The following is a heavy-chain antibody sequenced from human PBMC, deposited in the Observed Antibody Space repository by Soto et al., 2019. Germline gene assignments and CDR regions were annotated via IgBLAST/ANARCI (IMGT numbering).Heavy chain of an antibody. CDR1: GGTFSSYT. CDR3: ATFSGSYFDAFDI. J-gene: IGHJ3*02. CDR2: IIPILGIA. Sequence: QVQLVQSVAEVKKPGSSVKVSCKASGGTFSSYTISWVRQAPGQGLEWMGRIIPILGIANYAQKFQGRVTITADKSTSTAYMELSSLRSEDTAVYYCATFSGSYFDAFDIWGQGTMVTVSS. V-gene: IGHV1-69*02. D-gene: IGHD1-26*01.